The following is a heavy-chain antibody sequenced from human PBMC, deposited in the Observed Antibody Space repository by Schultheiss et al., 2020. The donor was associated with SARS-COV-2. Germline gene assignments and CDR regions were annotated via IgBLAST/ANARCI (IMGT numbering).Heavy chain of an antibody. V-gene: IGHV3-30*02. J-gene: IGHJ4*02. CDR1: GFTFSSYG. D-gene: IGHD6-19*01. CDR3: AKDQGYSSGWYEPDDY. CDR2: IWYDGSNK. Sequence: GGSLRLSCAASGFTFSSYGMHWVRQAPGKGLEWVAVIWYDGSNKYYADSVKGRFTISRDNSKNTLYLQMNSLRAEDTAVYYCAKDQGYSSGWYEPDDYWGQGTLVTVSS.